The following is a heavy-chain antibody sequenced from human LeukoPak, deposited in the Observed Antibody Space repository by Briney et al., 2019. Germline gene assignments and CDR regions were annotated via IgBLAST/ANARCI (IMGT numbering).Heavy chain of an antibody. CDR3: ARGTSSGWYRH. Sequence: PSETLSLTCAVYGGSFSGYYWSWIRQPPGKGLDWIGEINHSGRTNYNPSLRSRVTISVDTSKNQFSPKLSSVTAADTAVYYCARGTSSGWYRHWGQGTLVTVSS. J-gene: IGHJ4*02. V-gene: IGHV4-34*01. CDR2: INHSGRT. CDR1: GGSFSGYY. D-gene: IGHD6-19*01.